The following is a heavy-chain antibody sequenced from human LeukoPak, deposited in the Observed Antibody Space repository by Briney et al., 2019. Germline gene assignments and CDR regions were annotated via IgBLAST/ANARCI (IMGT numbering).Heavy chain of an antibody. Sequence: PSETLSLTCTDSGGSISSYYWSWIRQPAGKGLEWIGRIHTSGITYYNPSFKSRVTISVDTSKNQFSLKLSSVTAADTAVYYCARDQWGGNYIHDAFDIWGQGTMVTVSS. J-gene: IGHJ3*02. D-gene: IGHD4-23*01. V-gene: IGHV4-4*07. CDR3: ARDQWGGNYIHDAFDI. CDR2: IHTSGIT. CDR1: GGSISSYY.